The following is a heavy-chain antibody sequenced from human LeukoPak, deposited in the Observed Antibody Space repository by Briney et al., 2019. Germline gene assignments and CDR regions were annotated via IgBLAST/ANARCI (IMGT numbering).Heavy chain of an antibody. CDR1: GFTFSFYE. CDR3: ARQGVRAVTHYYYYMDV. J-gene: IGHJ6*03. D-gene: IGHD4-17*01. CDR2: ISSSGSPT. Sequence: QTGGSLRLSCTASGFTFSFYEINWVRQAPGKGLEWVAYISSSGSPTFYADSVRGRFTLSRDNAKTSVYLQMNSLRVEDTAVYYCARQGVRAVTHYYYYMDVWGKGTTVTISS. V-gene: IGHV3-48*03.